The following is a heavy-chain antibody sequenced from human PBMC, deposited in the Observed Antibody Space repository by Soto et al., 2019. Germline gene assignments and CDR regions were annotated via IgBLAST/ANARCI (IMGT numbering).Heavy chain of an antibody. CDR2: ISYDGTNK. CDR1: GFTFSNYA. D-gene: IGHD5-18*01. V-gene: IGHV3-30*03. Sequence: GGSLRLSCAASGFTFSNYAMHWVRQAPGKGLEWVAVISYDGTNKYYADSVKGRFTISRDNSKNTVYLQMDSLRTDDAALYYCARQLEMTANWFDPWGQGTLVTVSS. J-gene: IGHJ5*02. CDR3: ARQLEMTANWFDP.